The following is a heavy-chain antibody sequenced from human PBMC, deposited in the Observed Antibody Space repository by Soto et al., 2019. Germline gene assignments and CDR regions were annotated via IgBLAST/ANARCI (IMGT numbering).Heavy chain of an antibody. CDR2: ISCDGSNE. CDR3: ARGNVANYFEP. CDR1: GFTFSSHG. V-gene: IGHV3-30*03. J-gene: IGHJ5*02. Sequence: SLRLSCAASGFTFSSHGMHWLRQAPGKGLEWVTVISCDGSNEYYADSVKGRFTIFRDNSKNILYLQMNSLKASDAAVYYCARGNVANYFEPWGQGTLVTVSS. D-gene: IGHD1-7*01.